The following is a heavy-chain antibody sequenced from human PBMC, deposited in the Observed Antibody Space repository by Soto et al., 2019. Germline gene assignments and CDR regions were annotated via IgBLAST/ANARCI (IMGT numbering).Heavy chain of an antibody. Sequence: ILSCAASGFTFSTYLMSWVRQAPGKGLEWVANIKYDGSETYYVDSVKGRFTISRDNAKNSLYLQMYSLRGEDTAVYYCARYSSAWGLWGQGTLVTVSS. CDR3: ARYSSAWGL. CDR2: IKYDGSET. CDR1: GFTFSTYL. J-gene: IGHJ4*02. D-gene: IGHD6-19*01. V-gene: IGHV3-7*01.